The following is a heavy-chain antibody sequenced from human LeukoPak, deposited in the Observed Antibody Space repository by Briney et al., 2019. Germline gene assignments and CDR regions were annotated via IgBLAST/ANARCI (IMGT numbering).Heavy chain of an antibody. CDR3: AREKWEPPYYYFGLDV. V-gene: IGHV1-69*13. CDR2: IIPIFGTA. Sequence: SVKVSCKASGGTFSSYAISWVRQAPGQGLEWMGGIIPIFGTANYAQKFQGRVTLIADESTSIAYMELSSLTSEDTAVYYCAREKWEPPYYYFGLDVWGQGTTVTVSS. CDR1: GGTFSSYA. D-gene: IGHD1-26*01. J-gene: IGHJ6*02.